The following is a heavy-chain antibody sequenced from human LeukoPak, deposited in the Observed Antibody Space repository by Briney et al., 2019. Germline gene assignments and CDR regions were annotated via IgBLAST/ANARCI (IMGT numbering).Heavy chain of an antibody. J-gene: IGHJ4*02. Sequence: GGSLRLSCAASGFTFSSYSMNWVRQAPGKGLEWVAVISHDGSNKYYADSVKGRFTISRDNSKNTLYLQMNSLRAEDTAVYYCARVAWSSVVVVAATHFDNWGQGTLVTVSS. CDR1: GFTFSSYS. CDR2: ISHDGSNK. D-gene: IGHD2-15*01. V-gene: IGHV3-30*03. CDR3: ARVAWSSVVVVAATHFDN.